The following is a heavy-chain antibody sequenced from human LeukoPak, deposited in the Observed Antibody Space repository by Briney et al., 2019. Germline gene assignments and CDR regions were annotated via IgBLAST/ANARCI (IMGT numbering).Heavy chain of an antibody. CDR3: ARDQLAYSGYDTLFDY. CDR1: GFTFNSYA. V-gene: IGHV3-30*04. CDR2: ISYDGSNK. J-gene: IGHJ4*02. Sequence: AGSLRLSCAASGFTFNSYAIHWVRQAPGKGLEWVAVISYDGSNKYYADSVKGRFTISRDNSKNTLYLQLNSLRPEDTAVYYCARDQLAYSGYDTLFDYWGQGTLVTVSS. D-gene: IGHD5-12*01.